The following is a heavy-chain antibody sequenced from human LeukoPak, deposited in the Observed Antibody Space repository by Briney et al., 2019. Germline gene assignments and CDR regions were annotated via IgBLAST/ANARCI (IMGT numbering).Heavy chain of an antibody. Sequence: GGSLRLSCAASGFTFSSYSMNWVRQAPGKGLEWVSAISGSGGSTYYADSVKGRFTISRDNSKNTLYLQMNSLRAEDTAVYYCAKDRDDFWSGYYFPAYYYGMDVWGQGTTVTVSS. CDR3: AKDRDDFWSGYYFPAYYYGMDV. J-gene: IGHJ6*02. CDR1: GFTFSSYS. CDR2: ISGSGGST. V-gene: IGHV3-23*01. D-gene: IGHD3-3*01.